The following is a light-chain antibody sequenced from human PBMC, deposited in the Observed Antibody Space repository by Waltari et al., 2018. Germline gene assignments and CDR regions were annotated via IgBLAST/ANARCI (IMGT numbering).Light chain of an antibody. Sequence: DIQRTQSQASLSASVGDRVTITCRASQDISNFLSWYQQKPGQPPKLLISVASSLESGVPSRFRGSGSGTDFTLTITSLQPEDFAPYFCLQYESEPFTFGPGTKLDIK. V-gene: IGKV1-17*01. CDR2: VAS. CDR1: QDISNF. CDR3: LQYESEPFT. J-gene: IGKJ3*01.